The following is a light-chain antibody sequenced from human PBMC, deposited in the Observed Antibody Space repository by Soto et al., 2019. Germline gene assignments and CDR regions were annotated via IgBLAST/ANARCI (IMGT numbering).Light chain of an antibody. CDR2: LNGDGSH. Sequence: QLVLTQSPSASASLGASVKLTCTLSSGHSSYAIAWHQQQPEKGPRYLMKLNGDGSHSTGDGIPDRFSGSSSGPERYLTISSLQSEDEADYFCQTWGTGVHVVFGGGTKLTVL. CDR3: QTWGTGVHVV. CDR1: SGHSSYA. J-gene: IGLJ2*01. V-gene: IGLV4-69*02.